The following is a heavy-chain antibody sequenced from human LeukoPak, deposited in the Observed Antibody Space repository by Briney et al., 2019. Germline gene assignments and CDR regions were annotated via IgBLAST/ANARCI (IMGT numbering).Heavy chain of an antibody. Sequence: SETLSLTCAVYGVSFSGYYWSWIRQPPGKGLEWIGEINHSGSTIYNPSLKGRVTISVDTSKNQFSLKLSYVIAADTAVYYCARGQLQKAAGIGQQYYYYGWDVWGKGTTVTVSS. J-gene: IGHJ6*04. V-gene: IGHV4-34*01. CDR3: ARGQLQKAAGIGQQYYYYGWDV. CDR2: INHSGST. CDR1: GVSFSGYY. D-gene: IGHD6-13*01.